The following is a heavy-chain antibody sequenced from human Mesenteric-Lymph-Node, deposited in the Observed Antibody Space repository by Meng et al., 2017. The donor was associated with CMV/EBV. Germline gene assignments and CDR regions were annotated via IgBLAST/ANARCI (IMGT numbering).Heavy chain of an antibody. CDR1: GFTLSSNY. CDR3: AKEVRGYLL. Sequence: GESLKISCTASGFTLSSNYMSWVRQAPGKGLEWISLFYSGLGPSYADSVKGRFTISTDSSKNTLYLLMNSLRVEDTAVYYCAKEVRGYLLWGQGTLVTVSS. J-gene: IGHJ4*02. D-gene: IGHD2-15*01. V-gene: IGHV3-66*02. CDR2: FYSGLGP.